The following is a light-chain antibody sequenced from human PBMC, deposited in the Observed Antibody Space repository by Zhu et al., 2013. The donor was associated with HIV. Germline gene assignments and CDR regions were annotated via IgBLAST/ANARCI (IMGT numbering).Light chain of an antibody. J-gene: IGLJ2*01. Sequence: QSVLTQPPSASGTPGQRVTISCSGSSSNIGSNTVNWYQHLPGTAPKLLIYNNNQRPSGVPDRFSGSKSGTSASLAISGLQSEDEADYYCAAWDDSLNGSHVVFGGGTKLTVL. CDR3: AAWDDSLNGSHVV. CDR2: NNN. CDR1: SSNIGSNT. V-gene: IGLV1-44*01.